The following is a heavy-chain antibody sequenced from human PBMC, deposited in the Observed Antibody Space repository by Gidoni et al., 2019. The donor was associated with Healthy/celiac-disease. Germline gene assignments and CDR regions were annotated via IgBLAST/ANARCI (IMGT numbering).Heavy chain of an antibody. CDR2: LSGSGGST. J-gene: IGHJ4*02. V-gene: IGHV3-23*01. D-gene: IGHD4-17*01. CDR3: AKGSDDYGDCDY. CDR1: GFTFSSYA. Sequence: EVQLLESGGGLVQPGGSLRLSCAASGFTFSSYAMSWVRQAPGKGLEWGSALSGSGGSTYYADSVKGRVTISRDNSKNTLYLQMNSLRAEDTAVEYCAKGSDDYGDCDYWGQGTLVTVSA.